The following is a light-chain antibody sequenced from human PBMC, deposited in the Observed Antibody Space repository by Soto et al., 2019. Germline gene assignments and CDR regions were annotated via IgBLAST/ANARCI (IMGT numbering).Light chain of an antibody. CDR1: QNLHSF. J-gene: IGKJ5*01. Sequence: EIVLTQSPATLSVSPGERVTLSCRASQNLHSFLNWYQQRPGQAPRPLIYDGSKRAAGVPDRISGDGSGTDYTLTSSSLEPEDFAVYYCQQRTRWPMTFGQGTRLQI. CDR3: QQRTRWPMT. V-gene: IGKV3-11*01. CDR2: DGS.